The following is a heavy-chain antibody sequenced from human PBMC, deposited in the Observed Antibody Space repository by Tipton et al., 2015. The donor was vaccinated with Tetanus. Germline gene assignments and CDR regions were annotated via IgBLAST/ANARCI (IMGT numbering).Heavy chain of an antibody. D-gene: IGHD4-17*01. V-gene: IGHV3-30-3*01. Sequence: SLRLSCSASGFIFRGYAVHWVRQAPGKGLEWVAVISYDGSNKYDAESVKGRLTISRDNSNNTLYVQMDSLRAEDTAVYYCARGPYHYGDYYFDYWGRGTLVTVSS. CDR2: ISYDGSNK. CDR3: ARGPYHYGDYYFDY. J-gene: IGHJ4*02. CDR1: GFIFRGYA.